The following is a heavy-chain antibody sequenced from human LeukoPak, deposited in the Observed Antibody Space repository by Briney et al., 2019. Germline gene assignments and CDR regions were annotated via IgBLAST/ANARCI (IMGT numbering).Heavy chain of an antibody. CDR1: GFTFSSYS. CDR3: ARVRSGSLDY. V-gene: IGHV3-21*01. D-gene: IGHD1-26*01. CDR2: IRSSGSDI. J-gene: IGHJ4*02. Sequence: GGSLRLSCAASGFTFSSYSMNWVRQAPGKGLEWVSFIRSSGSDIYYADSVKGRFTISRDNAKNSLYLQMDSLKAEDTAVYYCARVRSGSLDYWGQGTLVTVSS.